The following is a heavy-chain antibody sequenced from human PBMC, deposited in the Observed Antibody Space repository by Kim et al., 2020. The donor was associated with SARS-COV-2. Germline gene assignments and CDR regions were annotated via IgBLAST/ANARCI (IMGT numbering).Heavy chain of an antibody. CDR3: VRVGSGYDYVPNAFDI. Sequence: SLTSRVTVSVDTSKNQFSLKLSSVTAADTAVYYCVRVGSGYDYVPNAFDIWGQGTMVTVSS. V-gene: IGHV4-39*07. D-gene: IGHD5-12*01. J-gene: IGHJ3*02.